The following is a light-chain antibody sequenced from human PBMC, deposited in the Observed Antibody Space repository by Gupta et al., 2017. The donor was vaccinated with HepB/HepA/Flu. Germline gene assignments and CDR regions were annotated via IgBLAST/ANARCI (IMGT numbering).Light chain of an antibody. CDR2: DVN. CDR3: YAYAGYSYV. V-gene: IGLV2-11*01. CDR1: SSDVGGYNY. Sequence: QSALTQPRSVSGSPGQSVTISCTGTSSDVGGYNYVSWYQQHPGNDHILMIYDVNERPAGVPDRFAGSKSATTASLTISGLQAEDDDDYYSYAYAGYSYVFGTGTKVTVL. J-gene: IGLJ1*01.